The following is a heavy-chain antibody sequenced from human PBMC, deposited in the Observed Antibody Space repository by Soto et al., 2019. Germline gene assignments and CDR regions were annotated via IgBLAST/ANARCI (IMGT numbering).Heavy chain of an antibody. CDR3: AKDMKWGGMTTIHYFDS. CDR1: GFTVDDYA. V-gene: IGHV3-9*01. D-gene: IGHD4-17*01. J-gene: IGHJ4*02. Sequence: GGSLRLSCVASGFTVDDYAMHWVRQTPGKGLEWVSGISANGDNVDYADSIKGRFTISRDNAKNSLFLQMNSLRPEDTALYYCAKDMKWGGMTTIHYFDSWGQGA. CDR2: ISANGDNV.